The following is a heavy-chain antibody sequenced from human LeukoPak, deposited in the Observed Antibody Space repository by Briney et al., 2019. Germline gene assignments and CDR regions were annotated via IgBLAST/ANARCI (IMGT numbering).Heavy chain of an antibody. CDR1: GFTFSSYA. CDR3: AKKKRELRGFDY. Sequence: GGSLRLSCAASGFTFSSYAMSWVRQAPGKGLEWVSVIGGSGGSTCYADSVKGRFTISRDNSKNTLYLQMSSLRAEDTAVYYCAKKKRELRGFDYWGQGTLVTVSS. CDR2: IGGSGGST. D-gene: IGHD1-7*01. V-gene: IGHV3-23*01. J-gene: IGHJ4*02.